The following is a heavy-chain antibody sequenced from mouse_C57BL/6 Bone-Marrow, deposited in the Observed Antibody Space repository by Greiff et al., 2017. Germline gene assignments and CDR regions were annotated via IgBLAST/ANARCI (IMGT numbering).Heavy chain of an antibody. D-gene: IGHD2-4*01. Sequence: EVKVVESGGGLVQSGRSLRLSCATSGFTFSDFYMEWVRQAPGKGLEWIAASRNTANDYTTEYSASVKGRFIVSRDTSQSILYLQMNALRAEDTAIYYCARNGDYDGGYALDYRCEGASVTVAS. V-gene: IGHV7-1*01. J-gene: IGHJ4*01. CDR1: GFTFSDFY. CDR2: SRNTANDYTT. CDR3: ARNGDYDGGYALDY.